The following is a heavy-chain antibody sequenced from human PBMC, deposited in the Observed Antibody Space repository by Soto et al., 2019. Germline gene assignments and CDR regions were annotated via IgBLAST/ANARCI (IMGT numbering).Heavy chain of an antibody. J-gene: IGHJ5*02. CDR3: ARDQVTDALLGWFDP. CDR1: GGSISSYY. Sequence: SETLSLTCTVSGGSISSYYWSWIRQPPGKGLEWIGYIYYSGSTNYNPSLKSRVTISVDTSKNQFSLKLSSVTAADTAVYYCARDQVTDALLGWFDPWGQGTLVTVSS. D-gene: IGHD4-4*01. V-gene: IGHV4-59*01. CDR2: IYYSGST.